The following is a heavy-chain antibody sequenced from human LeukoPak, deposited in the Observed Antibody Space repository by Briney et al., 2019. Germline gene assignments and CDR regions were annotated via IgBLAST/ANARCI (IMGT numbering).Heavy chain of an antibody. CDR1: GGSISSSSYY. J-gene: IGHJ5*02. CDR2: IYYSGST. CDR3: ARQVSSWHNWFDP. D-gene: IGHD6-13*01. Sequence: KPSETLSLTCTVSGGSISSSSYYWGWIRQPPGKGLEWIGSIYYSGSTYYNPSLKSRVTISVDTSKNQFSLKLSSVTAADTAVYYCARQVSSWHNWFDPWGQGTLVTVSS. V-gene: IGHV4-39*01.